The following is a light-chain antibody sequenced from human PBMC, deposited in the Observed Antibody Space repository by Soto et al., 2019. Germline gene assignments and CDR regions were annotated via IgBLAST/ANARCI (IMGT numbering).Light chain of an antibody. J-gene: IGLJ3*02. V-gene: IGLV1-44*01. CDR1: SSNIGSNT. Sequence: QSVLTQPPSASGTPGQRVIISCSGSSSNIGSNTVNWYQQLPGTAPKLLIYSNDQWPSGVPDRFSASKSGTAASLAISGLQSEVEADYYCAAWDDSLNGWVFGGGTKLTVL. CDR2: SND. CDR3: AAWDDSLNGWV.